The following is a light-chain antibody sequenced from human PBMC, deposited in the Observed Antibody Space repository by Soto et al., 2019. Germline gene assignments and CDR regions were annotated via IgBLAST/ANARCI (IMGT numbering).Light chain of an antibody. Sequence: SALTQPRSVSGSPGQSATISCTGTANDVGGHNYVSWYQQHPGEAPKLLIYDVTERPPGVPDRFSGSKSGNTASLTISGLQTEDEADYYCYSYAGTYTFVFGTGTKVTVL. CDR1: ANDVGGHNY. CDR3: YSYAGTYTFV. CDR2: DVT. V-gene: IGLV2-11*01. J-gene: IGLJ1*01.